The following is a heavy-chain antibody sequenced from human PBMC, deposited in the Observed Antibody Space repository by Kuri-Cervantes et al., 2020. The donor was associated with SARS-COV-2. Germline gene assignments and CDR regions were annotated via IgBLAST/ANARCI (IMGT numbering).Heavy chain of an antibody. Sequence: ASVKISCKASGYTFTDYYMHWVRQAPGQGLEWMGWINPNSGGTNYAQKFQGWVAITRDTSLSTAYMELSRLRSDDTAVYYCARERDGYDTNHYHFDSWGQGTLVTVSS. J-gene: IGHJ4*02. V-gene: IGHV1-2*04. CDR1: GYTFTDYY. CDR2: INPNSGGT. CDR3: ARERDGYDTNHYHFDS. D-gene: IGHD5-24*01.